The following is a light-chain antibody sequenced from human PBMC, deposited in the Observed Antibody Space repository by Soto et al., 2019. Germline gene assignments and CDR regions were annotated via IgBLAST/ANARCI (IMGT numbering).Light chain of an antibody. V-gene: IGKV1-5*03. Sequence: DIQMTQSPSTLSASVGDRVTITCRASQSTSTWLAWYQQRPGKTPKLLISEASKLESGVPSRFSGSGSGTEFTLTISSLQPDDFAAYYCKQYITYPSACGQGTKVEIK. CDR3: KQYITYPSA. J-gene: IGKJ1*01. CDR1: QSTSTW. CDR2: EAS.